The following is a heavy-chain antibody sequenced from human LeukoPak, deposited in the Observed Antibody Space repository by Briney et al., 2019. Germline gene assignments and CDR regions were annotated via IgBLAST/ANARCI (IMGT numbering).Heavy chain of an antibody. D-gene: IGHD2-15*01. Sequence: PSQTLSLTCTVSGGSISSGGYYWSWIRQHPGKGLEWIGYSYYSGSTYYNPSLKSRVTISVDTSKNQFSLKLSSVTAADTAVYYCARGPQPGYCSGGSCYSSWFDPWGQGTLVTVSS. CDR3: ARGPQPGYCSGGSCYSSWFDP. CDR2: SYYSGST. J-gene: IGHJ5*02. CDR1: GGSISSGGYY. V-gene: IGHV4-31*03.